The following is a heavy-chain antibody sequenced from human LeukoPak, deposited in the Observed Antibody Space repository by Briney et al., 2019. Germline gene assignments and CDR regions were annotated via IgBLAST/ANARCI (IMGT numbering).Heavy chain of an antibody. D-gene: IGHD6-19*01. CDR2: IYYSGST. J-gene: IGHJ6*02. Sequence: PSETLSLTCTVSGGSISSYYWSRIRQPPGKGLEWIGYIYYSGSTNYNPSLKSRVTISVDTSKNQFSLKLSSVTAADTAVYYCARVLTSVAGTRLYYYYYGMDVWGQGTTVTVSS. CDR1: GGSISSYY. CDR3: ARVLTSVAGTRLYYYYYGMDV. V-gene: IGHV4-59*01.